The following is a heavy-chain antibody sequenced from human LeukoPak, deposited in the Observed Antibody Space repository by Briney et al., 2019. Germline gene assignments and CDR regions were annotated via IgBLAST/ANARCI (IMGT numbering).Heavy chain of an antibody. D-gene: IGHD2/OR15-2a*01. Sequence: GGSLRLSCAASGLTFSSYAVNWVRQAPGKGLEWVSAISSSGGTTYYADSVKGRFSISRDNSKNMLYLQMNSLRAGDTAVYYCAKDRNSWPTNFDSWGQGTLVTVSA. J-gene: IGHJ4*02. CDR3: AKDRNSWPTNFDS. CDR2: ISSSGGTT. V-gene: IGHV3-23*01. CDR1: GLTFSSYA.